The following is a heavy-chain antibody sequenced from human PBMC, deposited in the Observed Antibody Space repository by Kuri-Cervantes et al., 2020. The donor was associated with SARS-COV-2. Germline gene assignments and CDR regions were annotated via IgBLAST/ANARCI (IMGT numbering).Heavy chain of an antibody. CDR3: AARNFDY. D-gene: IGHD6-6*01. V-gene: IGHV3-30*03. J-gene: IGHJ4*02. CDR2: ISGDVGYK. CDR1: GFTFSTYG. Sequence: GGSLRLSCEASGFTFSTYGMSWVRQAPGRGLEWVGLISGDVGYKFYGDSVKGRFTISRDNSKNTLFLQMNFLRPEDTAMYYCAARNFDYWGQGTLVTVSS.